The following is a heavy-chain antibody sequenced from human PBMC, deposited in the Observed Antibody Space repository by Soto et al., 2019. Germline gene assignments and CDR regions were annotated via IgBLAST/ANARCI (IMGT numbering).Heavy chain of an antibody. V-gene: IGHV3-74*01. CDR2: IDNAGSSA. CDR3: TRVGGSVSGMDV. CDR1: GFTFSIYW. Sequence: EVQLVESGGGLVQPGGSLRLSCAASGFTFSIYWMHWVRQAPGKGPVWVSRIDNAGSSARYADSVKGRFTISRDNAKNTVYLQMNSLRYEDTAVYYCTRVGGSVSGMDVWGQGTTVTVSS. D-gene: IGHD1-26*01. J-gene: IGHJ6*02.